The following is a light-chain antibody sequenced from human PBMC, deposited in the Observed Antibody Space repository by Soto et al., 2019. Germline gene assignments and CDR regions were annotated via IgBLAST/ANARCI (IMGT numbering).Light chain of an antibody. CDR2: AAS. J-gene: IGKJ2*01. CDR3: QQSYSNPQT. Sequence: DIQMTQSPSSLSASVGDRVTITCRASQSISSYLNWYQQKPGKAPKLLIYAASSLQSGVPSRFSGSGSGTDFTLTIRSLQPEDFATYYCQQSYSNPQTFGQGTKLEI. V-gene: IGKV1-39*01. CDR1: QSISSY.